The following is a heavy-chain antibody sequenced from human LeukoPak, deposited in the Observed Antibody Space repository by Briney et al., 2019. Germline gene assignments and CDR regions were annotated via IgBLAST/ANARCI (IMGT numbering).Heavy chain of an antibody. CDR3: ARGDPLDPFDP. CDR1: GFTFSSYA. V-gene: IGHV3-30-3*01. CDR2: ISYDGSNK. Sequence: GGSLRLSCAASGFTFSSYAMHWVRQAPGKGLEWVAVISYDGSNKYYADSVKGRFTISRDNSKNTLYLQMNSLRAEDTAVYYCARGDPLDPFDPWGQGTLVTVSS. J-gene: IGHJ5*02.